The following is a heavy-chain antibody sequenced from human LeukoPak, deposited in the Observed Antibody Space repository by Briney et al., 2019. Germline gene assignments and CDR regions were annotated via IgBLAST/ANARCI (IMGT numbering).Heavy chain of an antibody. CDR1: GFPFNAYW. D-gene: IGHD6-13*01. CDR3: ARSLPYGTTWYGRSDF. J-gene: IGHJ4*02. V-gene: IGHV3-7*03. Sequence: GGSLRLSCAASGFPFNAYWMTWVRQAPGKGLEWVANIRQDGDTKYYVDSVKGRFTISGDNAMNSLYLQMNSLRAEDTAIYYCARSLPYGTTWYGRSDFWGQGTLVTVSS. CDR2: IRQDGDTK.